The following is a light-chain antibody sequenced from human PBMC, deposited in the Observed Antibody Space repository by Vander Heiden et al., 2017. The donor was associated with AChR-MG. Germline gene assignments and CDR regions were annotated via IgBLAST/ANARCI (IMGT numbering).Light chain of an antibody. J-gene: IGLJ3*02. Sequence: SYGLTQPPSVSVSPGQTASITCSGDKLGTKYACWYQQKPGQSPVLVIYQDNKRPSGIPERFSSSNSGNIATLTISGTQAMDEADYYCQAWDTSTAVFGGGTKLTVL. CDR1: KLGTKY. CDR2: QDN. V-gene: IGLV3-1*01. CDR3: QAWDTSTAV.